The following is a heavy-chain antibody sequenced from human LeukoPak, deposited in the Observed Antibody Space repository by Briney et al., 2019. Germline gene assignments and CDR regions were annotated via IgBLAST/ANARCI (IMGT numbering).Heavy chain of an antibody. J-gene: IGHJ6*02. D-gene: IGHD5-12*01. CDR2: INPNSGGT. Sequence: ASVKVSCKASGYTFTSYDINWVRQAPGQGLEWMGWINPNSGGTNYAQKFQGRVTMTRDTSISTAYMELSRLRSDDTAVYYCARDPGVATNVIYYYYYGIDVWGQGTTVTVSS. V-gene: IGHV1-2*02. CDR3: ARDPGVATNVIYYYYYGIDV. CDR1: GYTFTSYD.